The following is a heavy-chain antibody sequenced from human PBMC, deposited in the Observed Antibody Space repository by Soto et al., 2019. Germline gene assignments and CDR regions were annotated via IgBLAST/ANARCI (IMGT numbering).Heavy chain of an antibody. CDR1: GGSISSGDYY. CDR2: IHNGGST. D-gene: IGHD3-10*01. V-gene: IGHV4-30-4*01. CDR3: ARDRSGSGSYYNIFDY. Sequence: SETLSLTCTVSGGSISSGDYYWSWIRQPPGKGLEWIGYIHNGGSTYRNPSLKSRVTMSLDTSKNQFSLKLISVAAADTAVYYCARDRSGSGSYYNIFDYWGRGTLVTVSS. J-gene: IGHJ4*02.